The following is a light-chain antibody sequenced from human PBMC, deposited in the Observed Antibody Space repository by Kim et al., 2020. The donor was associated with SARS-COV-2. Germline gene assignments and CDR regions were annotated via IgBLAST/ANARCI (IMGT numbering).Light chain of an antibody. J-gene: IGLJ3*02. CDR2: DVN. CDR3: SSFTTTTTWV. Sequence: GQSVTISCTGTSSDVGVYNYVSWYQHHPGKAPKLMIYDVNKRPSGVSNRFSGSKSGNTASLTISGLQIDDEADYYCSSFTTTTTWVFGGGTQLTVL. V-gene: IGLV2-14*03. CDR1: SSDVGVYNY.